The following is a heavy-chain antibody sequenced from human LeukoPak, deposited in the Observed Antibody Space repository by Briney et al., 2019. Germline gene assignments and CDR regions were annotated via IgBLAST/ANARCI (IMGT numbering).Heavy chain of an antibody. V-gene: IGHV1-46*01. Sequence: ASVKVSCKASGYTFTSYYMHWVRQAPGQGLEWMGIINPSGGSTSYAQKFQGRVTMTRDTSTSTVYMELSSLRSEDTAVYYCARDFTVLRYSGRFDPWGQGTLVTVSS. D-gene: IGHD3-9*01. CDR1: GYTFTSYY. CDR2: INPSGGST. J-gene: IGHJ5*02. CDR3: ARDFTVLRYSGRFDP.